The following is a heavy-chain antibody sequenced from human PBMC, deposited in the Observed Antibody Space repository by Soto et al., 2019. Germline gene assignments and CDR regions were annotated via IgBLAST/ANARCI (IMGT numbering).Heavy chain of an antibody. CDR2: INHSGST. CDR3: ASSPYDYRWGSYRSPPRNFDY. CDR1: GGSFSGYY. J-gene: IGHJ4*02. Sequence: SETLSLTCAVYGGSFSGYYWSWIRQPPGKGLEWIGEINHSGSTNYNPSLKSRVTISVDTSKNQFSLKLSSVTAADTAVYYCASSPYDYRWGSYRSPPRNFDYWGKGTLVTVSS. D-gene: IGHD3-16*02. V-gene: IGHV4-34*01.